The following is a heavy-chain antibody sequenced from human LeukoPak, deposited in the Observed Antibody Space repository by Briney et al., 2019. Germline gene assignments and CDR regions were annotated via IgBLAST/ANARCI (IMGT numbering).Heavy chain of an antibody. D-gene: IGHD3-22*01. CDR2: IKSKTDGGTT. Sequence: GGSLRLSCAASGFTFSSYGMSWVRQAPGKGLEWVGRIKSKTDGGTTDYAAPVKGRFTISRDDSKNTLYLQMNSLKTEDTAVYYCTTHSSSGYPHWGQGTLVTVSS. CDR1: GFTFSSYG. V-gene: IGHV3-15*01. J-gene: IGHJ4*02. CDR3: TTHSSSGYPH.